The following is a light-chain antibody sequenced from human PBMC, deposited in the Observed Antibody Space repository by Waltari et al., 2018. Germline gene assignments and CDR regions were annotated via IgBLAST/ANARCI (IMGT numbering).Light chain of an antibody. CDR2: EVS. J-gene: IGLJ3*02. CDR3: CSYAGSSTG. CDR1: SSDVGSYNL. Sequence: QSALTQPASVSGSPGQSITISCTGTSSDVGSYNLVSWYQQHPGKAPKLMIYEVSKRPSGVSNRLSGSKAGNTASLTISGLQAEDEADYYCCSYAGSSTGFGGGTKLTVL. V-gene: IGLV2-23*02.